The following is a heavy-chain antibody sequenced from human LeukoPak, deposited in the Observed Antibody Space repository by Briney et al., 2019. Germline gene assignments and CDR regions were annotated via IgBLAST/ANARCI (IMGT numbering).Heavy chain of an antibody. D-gene: IGHD5-12*01. J-gene: IGHJ4*02. CDR2: INTDGSTT. Sequence: GGSLRLSCAVSGFTFSRYWIHWVRQAPGKGLVWVSRINTDGSTTTYADSVRGRFTISRDNAKNSVFLQMNSLRGEDTAFYYCAKDRGYSNNVIFHYWGPGTLVTVSS. CDR1: GFTFSRYW. V-gene: IGHV3-74*01. CDR3: AKDRGYSNNVIFHY.